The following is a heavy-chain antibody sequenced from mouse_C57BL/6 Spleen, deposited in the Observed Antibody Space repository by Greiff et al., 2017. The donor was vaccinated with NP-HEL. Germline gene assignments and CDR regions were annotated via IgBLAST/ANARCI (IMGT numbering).Heavy chain of an antibody. D-gene: IGHD1-1*01. Sequence: QVQLKESGAELVRPGTSVKVSCKASGYAFTNYLIEWVKQRPGQGLEWIGVINPGSGGTNYNEKFKGKATLTADKSSSTAYMQLSSLTSEDSAVYFCARKVADAMDYWGQGTSVTVSS. CDR1: GYAFTNYL. CDR2: INPGSGGT. CDR3: ARKVADAMDY. V-gene: IGHV1-54*01. J-gene: IGHJ4*01.